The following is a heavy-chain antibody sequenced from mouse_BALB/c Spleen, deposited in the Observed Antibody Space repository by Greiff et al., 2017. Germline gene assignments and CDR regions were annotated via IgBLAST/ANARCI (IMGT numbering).Heavy chain of an antibody. V-gene: IGHV1S137*01. J-gene: IGHJ4*01. D-gene: IGHD2-4*01. CDR3: ARDYDYGGDAMDY. CDR1: GYTFTDYA. CDR2: ISTYYGDA. Sequence: QVQLQQSGAELVRPGVSVKISCKGSGYTFTDYAMHWVKQSHAKSLEWIGVISTYYGDASYNQKFKGKATMTVDKSSSTAYMELARLTSEDSAIYYCARDYDYGGDAMDYWGQGTSVTVSS.